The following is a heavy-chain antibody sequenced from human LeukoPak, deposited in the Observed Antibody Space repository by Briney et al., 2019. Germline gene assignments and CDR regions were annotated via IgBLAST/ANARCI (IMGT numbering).Heavy chain of an antibody. V-gene: IGHV3-21*01. CDR2: IGHTGTYI. Sequence: PGGSLRLSCAASGFTFSSYTMNWVRQAPGKGLEWVSSIGHTGTYIFYADSVTGRFTISRDNAKNSLYLQMNGLRAEDTAVYYCARSAHFWSVLGGAFDIWGQGTMVTVSS. J-gene: IGHJ3*02. D-gene: IGHD3-3*02. CDR1: GFTFSSYT. CDR3: ARSAHFWSVLGGAFDI.